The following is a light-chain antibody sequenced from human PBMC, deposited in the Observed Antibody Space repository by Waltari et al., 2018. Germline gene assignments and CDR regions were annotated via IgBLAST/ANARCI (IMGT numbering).Light chain of an antibody. CDR3: LSYTTTSALV. CDR1: RNDVGGYNY. CDR2: EVS. Sequence: QSALTQPASVSGSPGQSITISCTGTRNDVGGYNYVSWYQQYPGKAPKLMIYEVSNRPSGVSHRFSGSNSGNTASLTISGLQAEDEADYYCLSYTTTSALVFGGGTKLTVL. J-gene: IGLJ2*01. V-gene: IGLV2-14*01.